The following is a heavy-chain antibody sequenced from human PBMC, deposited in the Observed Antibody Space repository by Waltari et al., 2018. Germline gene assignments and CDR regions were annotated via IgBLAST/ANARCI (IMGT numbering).Heavy chain of an antibody. D-gene: IGHD3-16*01. CDR1: GFTVSSNY. Sequence: EVQLVETGGGLIQPGGSLRLSCAASGFTVSSNYMSWVRQAPGKGLEWVSVIYGGGSTYYADSVKGRFTISRDNSKNTLYLQMNSLRAEDTAVYYCARSPYGGGFYYFDYWGQGTLVTVSS. V-gene: IGHV3-53*02. CDR2: IYGGGST. J-gene: IGHJ4*02. CDR3: ARSPYGGGFYYFDY.